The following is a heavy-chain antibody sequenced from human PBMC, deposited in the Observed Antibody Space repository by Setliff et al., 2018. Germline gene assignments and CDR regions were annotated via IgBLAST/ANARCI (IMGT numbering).Heavy chain of an antibody. CDR2: IFSGGST. Sequence: TLSLTCSVSGGSISGGGYYRNWIRQPAGKGLEWIGRIFSGGSTTHYNPSLKSRLSMSIDTSKSQFSLRLNSVTAADTAVYYCARDDYDSGGYYYGSFDVWGQGTLVTVSS. CDR3: ARDDYDSGGYYYGSFDV. V-gene: IGHV4-61*02. CDR1: GGSISGGGYY. J-gene: IGHJ3*01. D-gene: IGHD3-22*01.